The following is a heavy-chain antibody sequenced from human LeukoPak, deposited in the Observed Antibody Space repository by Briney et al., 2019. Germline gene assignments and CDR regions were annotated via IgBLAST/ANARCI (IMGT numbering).Heavy chain of an antibody. CDR2: TYYRSKWNY. CDR1: GDSVSSNSVA. J-gene: IGHJ2*01. Sequence: SQTLSLTCAISGDSVSSNSVAWNWIRQSPSRGLEWLGRTYYRSKWNYDYAVSVKSRITVGPDTSKNQFSLHLNSVTPEDTAVYYCASPSRYCSSTSCYYWYFDLWGRGTLVTVSS. CDR3: ASPSRYCSSTSCYYWYFDL. D-gene: IGHD2-2*01. V-gene: IGHV6-1*01.